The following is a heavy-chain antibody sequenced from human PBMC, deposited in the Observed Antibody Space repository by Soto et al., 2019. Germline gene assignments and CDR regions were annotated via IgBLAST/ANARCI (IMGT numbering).Heavy chain of an antibody. Sequence: EVQLVQSGAEVKKPGESLRISCKGSGYSFTSYWISWVRQMPGKGLEWMGRIDPSDSYTNYSPSFQGHVTISPDKSISTAYRQWSSLKAADTAMYYCASAKEEQQLENWGQGTLVTVSS. CDR2: IDPSDSYT. D-gene: IGHD6-13*01. CDR1: GYSFTSYW. J-gene: IGHJ4*02. CDR3: ASAKEEQQLEN. V-gene: IGHV5-10-1*01.